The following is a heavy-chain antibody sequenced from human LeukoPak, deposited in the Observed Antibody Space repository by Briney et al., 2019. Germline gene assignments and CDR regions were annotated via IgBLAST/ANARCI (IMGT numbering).Heavy chain of an antibody. CDR3: APTVVASAPFDY. V-gene: IGHV3-23*01. CDR1: GFTFSTYA. CDR2: ISGSTGRT. D-gene: IGHD2-15*01. Sequence: GGSLRLSCAASGFTFSTYAMSWVRQAPGKGLEWVSAISGSTGRTYYADSVKGRFTISRDNSKNTLYLQMNNLRAEDTAVYNCAPTVVASAPFDYWGQGTLVTVSS. J-gene: IGHJ4*02.